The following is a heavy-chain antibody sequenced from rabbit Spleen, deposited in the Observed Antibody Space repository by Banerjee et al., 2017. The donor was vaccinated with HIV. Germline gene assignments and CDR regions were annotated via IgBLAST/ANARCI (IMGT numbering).Heavy chain of an antibody. D-gene: IGHD2-1*01. V-gene: IGHV1S40*01. CDR3: ARGSAAMTMVITGFYLNL. CDR1: GVSFSSSDY. CDR2: IYAGSSGRT. J-gene: IGHJ4*01. Sequence: QSLEESGGDLVKPGASLTLTCTASGVSFSSSDYMSWVRQAPGKGLEWIACIYAGSSGRTYYASWAKGRFTISKTSSTTVTLQMTSLTAADTATYFCARGSAAMTMVITGFYLNLWGPGTLVTVS.